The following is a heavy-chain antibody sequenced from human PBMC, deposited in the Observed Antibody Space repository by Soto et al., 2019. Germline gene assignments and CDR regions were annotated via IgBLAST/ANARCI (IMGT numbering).Heavy chain of an antibody. D-gene: IGHD4-17*01. CDR3: ARPYGVHPLYFFDY. CDR1: GYSFASYW. J-gene: IGHJ4*02. CDR2: IYPGDSDT. Sequence: GESLKISCTGSGYSFASYWIGWVRQMPGKGLEWMGIIYPGDSDTRYSPSFQGQVTISADKSINTAYLQWSSLKASDTAIYYCARPYGVHPLYFFDYWGQGTLVTVSS. V-gene: IGHV5-51*01.